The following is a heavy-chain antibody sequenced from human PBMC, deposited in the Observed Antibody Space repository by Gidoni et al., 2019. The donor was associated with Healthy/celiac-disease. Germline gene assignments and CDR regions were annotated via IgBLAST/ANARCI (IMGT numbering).Heavy chain of an antibody. CDR3: ATPGIAVAGRFDY. CDR1: GGSIRSSSYY. D-gene: IGHD6-19*01. CDR2: IYYSGST. V-gene: IGHV4-39*01. Sequence: QLQLQESGPGLVKPSETLSLTCTVSGGSIRSSSYYWGWIRQPPGKGLEWIGSIYYSGSTYYTPSLKRRVTISVDTSKNQFSLKLSSVTAADTAVYYCATPGIAVAGRFDYWGQGTLVTVSS. J-gene: IGHJ4*02.